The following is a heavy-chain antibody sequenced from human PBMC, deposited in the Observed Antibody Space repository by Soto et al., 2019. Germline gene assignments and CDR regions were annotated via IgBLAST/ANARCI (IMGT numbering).Heavy chain of an antibody. CDR1: GFTFSNAW. D-gene: IGHD3-22*01. J-gene: IGHJ5*02. CDR3: TTAYDSSGYYYWESQFDP. V-gene: IGHV3-15*01. CDR2: IKGKTDGGTT. Sequence: GGSLRLSCVASGFTFSNAWMSWVRQAPGKGLEWVGRIKGKTDGGTTDYAAPVKGRFTISRHDSKNTLYLQMNSLKTEDTAVYYCTTAYDSSGYYYWESQFDPWGQGTQVTVS.